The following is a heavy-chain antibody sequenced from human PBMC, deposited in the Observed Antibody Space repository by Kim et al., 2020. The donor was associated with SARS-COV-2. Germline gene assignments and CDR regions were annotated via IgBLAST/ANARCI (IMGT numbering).Heavy chain of an antibody. CDR3: ARHSRIAARYDAFDI. Sequence: GESLKISCKGSGYSFTSYWISWVRQMPGKGLEWMGRIDPSDSYTNYSPSLQGHVTISADKSISTAYLQWSSLKASDTAMYYCARHSRIAARYDAFDIWGQGTMVTVSS. V-gene: IGHV5-10-1*01. J-gene: IGHJ3*02. CDR2: IDPSDSYT. D-gene: IGHD6-6*01. CDR1: GYSFTSYW.